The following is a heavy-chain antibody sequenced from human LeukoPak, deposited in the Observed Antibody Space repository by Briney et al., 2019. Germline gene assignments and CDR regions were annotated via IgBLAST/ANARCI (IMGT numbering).Heavy chain of an antibody. CDR1: GFTFSSYW. D-gene: IGHD3-10*01. Sequence: PGGSLRLSCAASGFTFSSYWMSWVRQAPGKGLEWVSVIYSGGSTYYADSVKGRFTISRDNSKNTLYLQMNSLRAEDTAVYYCARARGGSGSYWAYYFDYWGQGTLVTVSS. CDR3: ARARGGSGSYWAYYFDY. J-gene: IGHJ4*02. CDR2: IYSGGST. V-gene: IGHV3-53*01.